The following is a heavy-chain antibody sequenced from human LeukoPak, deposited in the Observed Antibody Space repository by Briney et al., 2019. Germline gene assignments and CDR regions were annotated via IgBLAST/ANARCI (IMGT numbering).Heavy chain of an antibody. Sequence: PSETLSLTCTVSGGSISSYYWSWIRQPAGKGLEWIGRIYTSGSTNYNPSLKSRVTMSVDTSKNQFSLKLSSVTAADTAVYYCARGHDILTGSPFDYWGQGTLVTVSS. CDR2: IYTSGST. V-gene: IGHV4-4*07. CDR1: GGSISSYY. CDR3: ARGHDILTGSPFDY. D-gene: IGHD3-9*01. J-gene: IGHJ4*02.